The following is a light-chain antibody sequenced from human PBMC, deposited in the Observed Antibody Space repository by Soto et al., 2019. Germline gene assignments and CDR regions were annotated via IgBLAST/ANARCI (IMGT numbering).Light chain of an antibody. Sequence: DIQMTQSPSSLSASVGDRVTLTCRANQTIAGYLNWYQQKPGKAPRLLIYTASTLQSGVPSRFSGSGSGTDFTLTISSLQLEDFATYYCQESYSNSFTFGPGTKVDIK. CDR1: QTIAGY. CDR3: QESYSNSFT. V-gene: IGKV1-39*01. CDR2: TAS. J-gene: IGKJ3*01.